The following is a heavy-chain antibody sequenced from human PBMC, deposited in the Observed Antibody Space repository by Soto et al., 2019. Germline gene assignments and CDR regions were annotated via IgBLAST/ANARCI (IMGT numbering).Heavy chain of an antibody. CDR1: GYNFHTYW. Sequence: SGESLKISCEGSGYNFHTYWIAWVRQMPGKGLEWMGFIYPHDSDTIYSPSFRGRVTISADKSINTAYLQWTSLKASDTAMYYCARPTDYHYGLEVWGPGTTVTVSS. J-gene: IGHJ6*02. V-gene: IGHV5-51*01. D-gene: IGHD4-17*01. CDR2: IYPHDSDT. CDR3: ARPTDYHYGLEV.